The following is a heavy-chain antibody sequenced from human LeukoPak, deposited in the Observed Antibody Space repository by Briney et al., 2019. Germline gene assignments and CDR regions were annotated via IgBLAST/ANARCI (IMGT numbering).Heavy chain of an antibody. J-gene: IGHJ5*02. CDR1: GYTFTGYY. CDR3: ARAGYCSSTSCYTWFDP. Sequence: ASVEVSCKASGYTFTGYYMHWVRQAPGQGLEWMGWINPNSGGTNYAQKFQGRVTMTRDTSISTAYMELSRLRSDDTAVYYCARAGYCSSTSCYTWFDPCGQGTLVTVSS. CDR2: INPNSGGT. V-gene: IGHV1-2*02. D-gene: IGHD2-2*02.